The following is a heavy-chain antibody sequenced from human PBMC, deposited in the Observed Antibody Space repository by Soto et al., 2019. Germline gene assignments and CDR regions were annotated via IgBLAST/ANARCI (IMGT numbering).Heavy chain of an antibody. Sequence: SGPTLVNPTQTLTLTCTFSGFSLSTSGVGVGWIRQPPGKALEWLALIYWNDDKRYSPSLKSRLTITKDTSKNQVVLTMTNMKPVDTAPFYWAQIGGYVFWGVYYSFFAPGGQEPRFTVSS. CDR2: IYWNDDK. CDR1: GFSLSTSGVG. CDR3: AQIGGYVFWGVYYSFFAP. V-gene: IGHV2-5*01. D-gene: IGHD3-3*01. J-gene: IGHJ5*02.